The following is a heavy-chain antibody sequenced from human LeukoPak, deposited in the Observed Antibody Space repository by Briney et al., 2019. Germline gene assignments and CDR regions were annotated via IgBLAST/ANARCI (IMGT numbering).Heavy chain of an antibody. J-gene: IGHJ4*02. CDR3: ARVPLASAIFGVVTCFDY. CDR1: GYTFTSYD. V-gene: IGHV1-8*03. Sequence: GASVKVSCKASGYTFTSYDINWVRQATGQGLEWMGWMNPNSGNTGYAQKFQGRVTITRNTSISTAYMELSSLRSEDTAVYYCARVPLASAIFGVVTCFDYWGQGTLVTVSS. CDR2: MNPNSGNT. D-gene: IGHD3-3*01.